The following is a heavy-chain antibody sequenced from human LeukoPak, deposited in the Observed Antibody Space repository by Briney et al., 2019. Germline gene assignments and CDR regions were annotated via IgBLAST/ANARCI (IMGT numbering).Heavy chain of an antibody. CDR3: ARGLRLYSSSWYGY. J-gene: IGHJ4*02. Sequence: SETLSLTCTVSGGSISSGGYYWSWVRQHPGKGLEWIGYIYYSGSTYYNPSLKSRVTISVDTSKNQFSLKLSSVTAADTAVYYCARGLRLYSSSWYGYWGQGTLVTVSS. CDR1: GGSISSGGYY. V-gene: IGHV4-31*03. D-gene: IGHD6-13*01. CDR2: IYYSGST.